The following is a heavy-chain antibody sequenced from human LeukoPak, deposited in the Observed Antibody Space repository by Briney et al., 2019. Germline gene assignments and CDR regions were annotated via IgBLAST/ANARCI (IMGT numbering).Heavy chain of an antibody. V-gene: IGHV1-69*05. CDR3: AIDGAYYYDSRGYYSGY. Sequence: RGSVKVSCKASGGTFSSYAISWVRQAPGQGLEWMGGIISIFGTANYAQKFQGRVTITTDESTSTAYMELSSLRSEDTAVYYCAIDGAYYYDSRGYYSGYWGQGTLVTVSS. CDR2: IISIFGTA. D-gene: IGHD3-22*01. J-gene: IGHJ4*02. CDR1: GGTFSSYA.